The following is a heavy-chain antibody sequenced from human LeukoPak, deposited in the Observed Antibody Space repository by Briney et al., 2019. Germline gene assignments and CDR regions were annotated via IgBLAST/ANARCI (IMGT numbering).Heavy chain of an antibody. Sequence: ASVKVSCKASGYSLTGYYIHWVRQAPGQGLEWMGWINPDGDVTKSAQKFQGRVTMTSDKSINTVYMELSGLTSDDTAFYYCARGPNHYYYMDFWGKGTTVSVSS. CDR2: INPDGDVT. V-gene: IGHV1-2*02. D-gene: IGHD2-8*01. J-gene: IGHJ6*03. CDR3: ARGPNHYYYMDF. CDR1: GYSLTGYY.